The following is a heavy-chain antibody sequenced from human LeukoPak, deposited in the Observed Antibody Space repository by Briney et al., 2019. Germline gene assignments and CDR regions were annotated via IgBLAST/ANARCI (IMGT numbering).Heavy chain of an antibody. J-gene: IGHJ5*02. CDR3: ARGWRIAAADNWFDP. V-gene: IGHV4-34*01. D-gene: IGHD6-13*01. CDR1: GGSFSGYY. CDR2: INHSGST. Sequence: PSETLSLTCAVYGGSFSGYYWSWIRQPPGKGLEWIGEINHSGSTNYNPSLRSRVTISVDTSKNQFSLKLSSVTAADTAVYYCARGWRIAAADNWFDPWGQGTLVTVSS.